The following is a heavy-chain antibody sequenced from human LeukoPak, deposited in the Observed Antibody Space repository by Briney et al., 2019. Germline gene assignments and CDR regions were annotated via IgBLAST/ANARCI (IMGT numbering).Heavy chain of an antibody. J-gene: IGHJ5*02. Sequence: GGTLRLSSAASGFTFSSYGMSWVRQAPGKGLERVSAISGSGGSTYYADSVKGRFTISRDNSKNTLYLQMNSLRAEDTAVYYCAKDIRGIAVAGLLWFDPWGQGTLVTVSS. V-gene: IGHV3-23*01. CDR1: GFTFSSYG. D-gene: IGHD6-19*01. CDR2: ISGSGGST. CDR3: AKDIRGIAVAGLLWFDP.